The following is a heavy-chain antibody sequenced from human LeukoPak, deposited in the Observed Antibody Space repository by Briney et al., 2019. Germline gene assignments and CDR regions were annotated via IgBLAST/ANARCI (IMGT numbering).Heavy chain of an antibody. D-gene: IGHD6-19*01. J-gene: IGHJ5*02. CDR2: IWYDGSNK. Sequence: GGSLRLSCAASGFTFSSYGMHWVRQAPGKGLEWVAVIWYDGSNKYYADSVKGRFTISRDNSKNTLHLQMNSLRAEDTAVYYCARDRSGWYQGWFDPWGQGTLVTVSS. V-gene: IGHV3-33*01. CDR3: ARDRSGWYQGWFDP. CDR1: GFTFSSYG.